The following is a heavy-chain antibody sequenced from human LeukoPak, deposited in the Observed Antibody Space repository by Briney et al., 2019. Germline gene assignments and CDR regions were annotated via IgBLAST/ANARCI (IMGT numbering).Heavy chain of an antibody. CDR2: IIPNSGGT. Sequence: ASVKVSCKASGYTFTGYYMHWVRQAPGQGLEWMGRIIPNSGGTNYAQKFQGRVTMTRDTSISTAYMELSRLRSDDTAVYYCARVGVGRGIAAAGRFDPWGQGTLVTVSS. J-gene: IGHJ5*02. CDR3: ARVGVGRGIAAAGRFDP. D-gene: IGHD6-13*01. V-gene: IGHV1-2*06. CDR1: GYTFTGYY.